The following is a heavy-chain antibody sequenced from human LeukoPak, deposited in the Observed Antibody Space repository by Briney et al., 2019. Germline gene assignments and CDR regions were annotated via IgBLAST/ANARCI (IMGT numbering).Heavy chain of an antibody. CDR3: ARDTDYYDSSGFDY. J-gene: IGHJ4*02. CDR2: IYTSGST. Sequence: SETLSLTCTVSGGSISSYYWSWIRQPAGKGLEWIGRIYTSGSTNYNPSLKSRVTMSVDTSKNQFSLKLSSVTAADTAVYYCARDTDYYDSSGFDYWGQGTLVTVSS. D-gene: IGHD3-22*01. V-gene: IGHV4-4*07. CDR1: GGSISSYY.